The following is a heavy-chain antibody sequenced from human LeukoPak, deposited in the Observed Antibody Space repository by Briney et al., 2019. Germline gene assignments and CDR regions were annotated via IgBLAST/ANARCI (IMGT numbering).Heavy chain of an antibody. D-gene: IGHD2/OR15-2a*01. CDR2: IDPDGNT. CDR3: ARDVRGPHDF. J-gene: IGHJ4*02. V-gene: IGHV3-74*01. Sequence: GGSLRLSCAASGFTLSNSWMHWVRQAPGKGLVWVSRIDPDGNTDYADSVKGRFTISRDNAKNTLYLQMNSLRAEDTAVYRCARDVRGPHDFWGQGTLVTVSS. CDR1: GFTLSNSW.